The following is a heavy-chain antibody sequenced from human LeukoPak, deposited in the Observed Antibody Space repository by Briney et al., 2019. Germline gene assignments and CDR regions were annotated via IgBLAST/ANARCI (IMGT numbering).Heavy chain of an antibody. CDR2: ISGSGGST. J-gene: IGHJ5*02. V-gene: IGHV3-23*01. D-gene: IGHD4-17*01. CDR3: ARDTVTGNH. Sequence: GGSLRLSCAASGFTFSSYGMSWVRQAPGKGLEWVSAISGSGGSTYYADSVKGRFTISRDNAKNSLYLQMNSLRAEDTAVYYCARDTVTGNHWGQGTLVTVSS. CDR1: GFTFSSYG.